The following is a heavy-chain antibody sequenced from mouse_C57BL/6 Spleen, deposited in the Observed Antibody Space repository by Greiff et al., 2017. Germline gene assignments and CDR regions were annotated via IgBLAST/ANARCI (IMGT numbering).Heavy chain of an antibody. CDR2: ISSGGSYT. CDR3: ARRRDDDGGFAY. V-gene: IGHV5-6*01. D-gene: IGHD2-4*01. Sequence: EVLLLESGADLVKPGGSLKLSCAASGFTFSSYCMSWVRQTPDKRLEWVASISSGGSYTYYPDSVKGRFTISRDNAKNTVYLQMSSLKSEDTAMYDCARRRDDDGGFAYWGQGTLVTVSA. J-gene: IGHJ3*01. CDR1: GFTFSSYC.